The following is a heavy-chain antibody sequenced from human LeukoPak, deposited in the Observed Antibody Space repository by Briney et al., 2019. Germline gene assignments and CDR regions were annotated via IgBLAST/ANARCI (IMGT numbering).Heavy chain of an antibody. J-gene: IGHJ4*02. CDR3: AKDPNRYDSSIYYCAY. CDR2: ISGSGGST. D-gene: IGHD3-22*01. Sequence: AGGSLRLSCAASGFTFSSYAMSWVRQAPGKGLEWVSAISGSGGSTYYADSVKGRFTISRDNSKNTLYLHMNRLRAEDTAVYYCAKDPNRYDSSIYYCAYWGQGTLVTVSS. V-gene: IGHV3-23*01. CDR1: GFTFSSYA.